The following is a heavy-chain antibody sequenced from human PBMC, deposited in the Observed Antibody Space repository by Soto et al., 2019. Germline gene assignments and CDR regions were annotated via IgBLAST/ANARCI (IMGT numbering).Heavy chain of an antibody. J-gene: IGHJ4*02. V-gene: IGHV3-23*01. CDR2: ISGSGGST. CDR3: AKKASSYYYDSSGYYYFDY. CDR1: GFTFSSYA. Sequence: GGSLRLSCAASGFTFSSYAMSWVRQAPGKGLEWVSAISGSGGSTYYADSVKGRFTISRDNSKNTLYLQMNSLRAEDTAVYYCAKKASSYYYDSSGYYYFDYWGQGTLVTVSS. D-gene: IGHD3-22*01.